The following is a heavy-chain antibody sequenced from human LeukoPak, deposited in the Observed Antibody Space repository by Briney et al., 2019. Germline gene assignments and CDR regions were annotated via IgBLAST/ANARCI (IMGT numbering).Heavy chain of an antibody. V-gene: IGHV4-34*01. CDR3: ASTFNSGYCSGGSCYLYY. CDR2: INHSGST. Sequence: KPSETLSLTCAVYGVSFSGYYWSWIRQPPGKGLEWIGEINHSGSTNYNTSLKRGVTISVETSKNKCSLKLRCVTAADTAVYYCASTFNSGYCSGGSCYLYYWGQGTLVTVSS. J-gene: IGHJ4*02. D-gene: IGHD2-15*01. CDR1: GVSFSGYY.